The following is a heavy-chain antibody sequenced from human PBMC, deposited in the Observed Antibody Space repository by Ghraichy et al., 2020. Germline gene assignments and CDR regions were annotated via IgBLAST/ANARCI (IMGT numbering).Heavy chain of an antibody. D-gene: IGHD2-15*01. CDR3: AYSRSGGDACDI. CDR2: ISAYNGNT. CDR1: GYTFTSYG. Sequence: ASVKVSRKASGYTFTSYGISWVRQAPGQGLEWMGWISAYNGNTNYAQKLQGRVTMTTDTSTSTAYMELRSLRSDDTAVYYCAYSRSGGDACDIWGQGTMVTVP. J-gene: IGHJ3*02. V-gene: IGHV1-18*04.